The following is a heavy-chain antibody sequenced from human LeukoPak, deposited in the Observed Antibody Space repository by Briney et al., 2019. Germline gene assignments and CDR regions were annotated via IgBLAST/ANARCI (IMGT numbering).Heavy chain of an antibody. CDR3: ARSIDYAKFDY. CDR1: GGSISSYY. V-gene: IGHV4-59*08. Sequence: SETLSLTCTVSGGSISSYYWSWIRQPPGKGLEWIGYIYYSGSTNYNPSLKSRVTISVDTSKNQFSLKLSSVTAADTAVYYCARSIDYAKFDYWGQGTLVTVSP. J-gene: IGHJ4*02. D-gene: IGHD3-16*01. CDR2: IYYSGST.